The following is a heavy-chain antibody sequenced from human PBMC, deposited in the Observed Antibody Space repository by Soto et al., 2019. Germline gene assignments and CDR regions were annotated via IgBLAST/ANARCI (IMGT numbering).Heavy chain of an antibody. V-gene: IGHV3-7*01. CDR1: GFTFSSYW. CDR2: IKQDGSER. D-gene: IGHD3-3*01. CDR3: ARLYPLMLFGVITPYYFDY. Sequence: GGSLRLSCAASGFTFSSYWMSWVRQAPGKGLEWVANIKQDGSERNYVDSVKGRFSISRDNAKSSLYLQMNSLRAEDTAVYYCARLYPLMLFGVITPYYFDYWGQGTLVTVSS. J-gene: IGHJ4*02.